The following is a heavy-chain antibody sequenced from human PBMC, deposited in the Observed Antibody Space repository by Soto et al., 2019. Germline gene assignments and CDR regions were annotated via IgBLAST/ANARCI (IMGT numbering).Heavy chain of an antibody. D-gene: IGHD6-19*01. J-gene: IGHJ4*02. CDR3: ARVPRGIAVAPFDY. Sequence: GGSLRLSCAASGFTFSSYWMHWVRQAPGKGLVWVSRINSDGSSTSYADSVKGRFTISRDNAKNTLYLQMNSLRAEDTAVYYCARVPRGIAVAPFDYWGQGTLVTVSS. CDR1: GFTFSSYW. CDR2: INSDGSST. V-gene: IGHV3-74*01.